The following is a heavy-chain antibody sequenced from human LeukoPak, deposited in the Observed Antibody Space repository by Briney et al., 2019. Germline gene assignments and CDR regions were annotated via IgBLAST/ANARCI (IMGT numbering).Heavy chain of an antibody. CDR3: AKDLVWFGESTAFNFDY. V-gene: IGHV3-23*01. Sequence: GGSLRLSCAASGFTFSSYAMSWVRQAPGKGLEWVSAISGSGGSTYYADSVKGRFTISRDNSKNTLYLQMNSLRAEDTAVYYCAKDLVWFGESTAFNFDYWGQGTLVTVSS. D-gene: IGHD3-10*01. CDR2: ISGSGGST. CDR1: GFTFSSYA. J-gene: IGHJ4*02.